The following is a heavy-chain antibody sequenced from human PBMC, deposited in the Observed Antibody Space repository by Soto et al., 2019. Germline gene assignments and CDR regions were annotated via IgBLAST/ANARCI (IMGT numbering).Heavy chain of an antibody. Sequence: QSGGSLRLSCAASGFTFSSYAMSWVRQAPGKGLEWVSAISGSGGSTYYADSVKGRFTISRDNSKNTLYLQMNSLRAEDTAVYYCAKAHDFWSGYFYNPPYFQHWGQGTLVTAPQ. CDR3: AKAHDFWSGYFYNPPYFQH. V-gene: IGHV3-23*01. J-gene: IGHJ1*01. CDR1: GFTFSSYA. CDR2: ISGSGGST. D-gene: IGHD3-3*01.